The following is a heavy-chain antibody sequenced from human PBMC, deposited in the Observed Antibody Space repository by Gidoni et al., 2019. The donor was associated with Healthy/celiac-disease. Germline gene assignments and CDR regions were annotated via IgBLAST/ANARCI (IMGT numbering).Heavy chain of an antibody. CDR2: ISYDGSNK. CDR1: GFTFSSYG. D-gene: IGHD6-13*01. J-gene: IGHJ4*02. CDR3: VMGNSSWYSLQPTTFDY. Sequence: QVQLVESGGGVVQPGRSLRLSCAASGFTFSSYGMHWVRPAPGKGLEWVAVISYDGSNKYYADSVKGRFTISRDNSKNTLYLQMNSLRAEDTAVYYCVMGNSSWYSLQPTTFDYWGQGTLVTVSS. V-gene: IGHV3-30*03.